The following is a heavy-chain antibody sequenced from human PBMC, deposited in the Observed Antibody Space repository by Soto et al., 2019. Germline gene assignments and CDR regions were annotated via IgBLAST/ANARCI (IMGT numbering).Heavy chain of an antibody. J-gene: IGHJ4*02. CDR3: ARGGMYYYDSSGYCLDY. D-gene: IGHD3-22*01. V-gene: IGHV1-46*03. Sequence: QVQLVQSGAEVKKPGASVKVSWKASGYSFTSYYRHWVRQAPGQGLEWMGIINPSGGSTSYAQKFQGRVTMTRDTSTSTVYMELSSLRSEDTAVYYCARGGMYYYDSSGYCLDYWGQGTLVTVSS. CDR2: INPSGGST. CDR1: GYSFTSYY.